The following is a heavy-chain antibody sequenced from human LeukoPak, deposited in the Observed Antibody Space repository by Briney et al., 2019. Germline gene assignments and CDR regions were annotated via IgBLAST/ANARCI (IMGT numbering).Heavy chain of an antibody. CDR2: IYPGDSDS. J-gene: IGHJ4*02. Sequence: GESLQISCKGSGYSFTSYWIGWVRQMSGKGLEWMGMIYPGDSDSRYSPSFEGQVTMSADKSSTTAYLQWSSLKASDTAIYFCARVSSSGWPDFDFWGQGTLVKVSS. V-gene: IGHV5-51*01. CDR3: ARVSSSGWPDFDF. D-gene: IGHD6-19*01. CDR1: GYSFTSYW.